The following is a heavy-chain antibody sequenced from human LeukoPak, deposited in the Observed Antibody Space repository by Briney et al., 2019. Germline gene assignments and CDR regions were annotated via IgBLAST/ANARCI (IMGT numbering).Heavy chain of an antibody. CDR1: GFTFDDYA. J-gene: IGHJ6*03. D-gene: IGHD5-12*01. V-gene: IGHV3-43D*04. CDR2: ISWDGGST. CDR3: AKDIGYSGYVGYYYYMDV. Sequence: GGSLRLSCAASGFTFDDYAMHWVRQAPGKGLEWVSLISWDGGSTYYADSVKGRFTIPRDNSKNSLYLQMNSLRAEDTALYYCAKDIGYSGYVGYYYYMDVWGKGTTVTVSS.